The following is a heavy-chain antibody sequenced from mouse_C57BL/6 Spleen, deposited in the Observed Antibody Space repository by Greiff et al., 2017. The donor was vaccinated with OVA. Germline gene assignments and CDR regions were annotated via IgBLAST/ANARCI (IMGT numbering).Heavy chain of an antibody. CDR1: GYTFTSYW. CDR2: IHPSDSDT. D-gene: IGHD3-2*02. V-gene: IGHV1-74*01. J-gene: IGHJ3*01. Sequence: VQLQQPGAELVKPGASVKVSCKASGYTFTSYWMHWVKQRPGQGLEWIGRIHPSDSDTNYNQKFKGKSTLTVDKSSSTAYMQLSSLTSEDSAVYYCARSLDSSGYSWFAYWGQGTLVTVSA. CDR3: ARSLDSSGYSWFAY.